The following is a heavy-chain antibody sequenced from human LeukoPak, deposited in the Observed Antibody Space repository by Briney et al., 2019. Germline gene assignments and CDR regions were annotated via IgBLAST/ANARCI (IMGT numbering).Heavy chain of an antibody. V-gene: IGHV3-7*01. D-gene: IGHD3-22*01. CDR2: IRQDGSEK. CDR3: VLDWDTMIVVDTTYNWFDP. J-gene: IGHJ5*02. Sequence: GGSLRLSCAASGFTFSRYWMSWVRQAPGKGLEWVANIRQDGSEKHYLDSVKGRITISRDNSKNTLYLQMNSLRAEDTAVYYCVLDWDTMIVVDTTYNWFDPWGQGTLVTVSS. CDR1: GFTFSRYW.